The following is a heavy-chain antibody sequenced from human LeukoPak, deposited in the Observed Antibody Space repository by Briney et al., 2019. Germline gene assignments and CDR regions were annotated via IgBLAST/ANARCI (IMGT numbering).Heavy chain of an antibody. D-gene: IGHD6-13*01. CDR2: INPSGST. V-gene: IGHV4-39*07. Sequence: PSETLSLTCIVSGGSISSSSHNWGWIRQPPGKGLEWIGEINPSGSTDYNPSLKSRVTISVDTSKNQFSLKLSSVTAADTAVYYCARGLRSTYSYYFDYWGQGTLVTVSS. J-gene: IGHJ4*02. CDR1: GGSISSSSHN. CDR3: ARGLRSTYSYYFDY.